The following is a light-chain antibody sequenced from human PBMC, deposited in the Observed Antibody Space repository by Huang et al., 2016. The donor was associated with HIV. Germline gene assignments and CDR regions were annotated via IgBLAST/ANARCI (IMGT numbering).Light chain of an antibody. V-gene: IGKV3-20*01. J-gene: IGKJ2*01. CDR1: QSVSNNF. CDR3: QQYGMSPRT. Sequence: EVVLTQSPGTLSLSPGERATLSWRASQSVSNNFLAWYQQRPGQPPRLLIYGASSRATGIPDRFSGSGSGTDFTLIISRLEPEDFAVYYCQQYGMSPRTFGQGTKLEIK. CDR2: GAS.